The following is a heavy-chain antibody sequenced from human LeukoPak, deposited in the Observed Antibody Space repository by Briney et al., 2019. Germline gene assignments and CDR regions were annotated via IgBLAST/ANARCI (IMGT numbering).Heavy chain of an antibody. D-gene: IGHD6-19*01. CDR3: ARFSSGSGGY. CDR1: GFTFSSYE. J-gene: IGHJ4*02. CDR2: ISSSGSTI. Sequence: GGSLRLSCAASGFTFSSYEMNWVRQAPGKGLEWVSYISSSGSTIYYADSVKGRFTISRDNAKDSLYLQMNSLRAEDAAVYYCARFSSGSGGYWGQGTLVTVSS. V-gene: IGHV3-48*03.